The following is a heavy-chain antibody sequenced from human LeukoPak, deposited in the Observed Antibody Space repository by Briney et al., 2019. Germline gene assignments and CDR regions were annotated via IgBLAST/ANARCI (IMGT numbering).Heavy chain of an antibody. J-gene: IGHJ6*02. Sequence: GGSLRLSCAASGFTFSSYWMSWVRQAPGKGLEWVANITQDGSEKYYVDSVKGRFTISRDNAKNSLYLQMNSLRVEDTAVYYCAGGIAAADYYYYGMDVWGQGTTVTVSS. D-gene: IGHD6-13*01. CDR2: ITQDGSEK. CDR1: GFTFSSYW. V-gene: IGHV3-7*04. CDR3: AGGIAAADYYYYGMDV.